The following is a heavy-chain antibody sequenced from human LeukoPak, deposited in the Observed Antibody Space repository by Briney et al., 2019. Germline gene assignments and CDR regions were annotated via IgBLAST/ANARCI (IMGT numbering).Heavy chain of an antibody. V-gene: IGHV3-7*01. CDR1: GFTFGTFW. J-gene: IGHJ4*02. CDR2: INQGARET. CDR3: ARDGYDFWSGIDY. Sequence: GGSLRLSCEASGFTFGTFWMSWVRQAPGKGLEWVANINQGARETNYVDSVKGRYTIARDDAKNSLYLQMNSLRPEDTAMYFCARDGYDFWSGIDYWGQGTLVTVSS. D-gene: IGHD3-3*01.